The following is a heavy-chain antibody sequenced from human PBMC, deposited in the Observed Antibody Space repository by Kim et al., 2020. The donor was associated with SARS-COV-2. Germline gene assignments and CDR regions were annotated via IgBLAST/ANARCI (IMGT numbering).Heavy chain of an antibody. Sequence: SRVPISVDTSKNQFSLKLSSVTAADTAVYYCARYFAYPRIAARKVNWFDPWGQGTLVTVSS. J-gene: IGHJ5*02. D-gene: IGHD6-6*01. V-gene: IGHV4-34*01. CDR3: ARYFAYPRIAARKVNWFDP.